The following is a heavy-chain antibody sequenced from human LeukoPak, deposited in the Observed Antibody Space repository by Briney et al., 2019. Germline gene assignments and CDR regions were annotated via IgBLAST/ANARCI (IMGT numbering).Heavy chain of an antibody. J-gene: IGHJ4*02. V-gene: IGHV1-69*01. CDR3: ARADCSSTSCYTPFDY. D-gene: IGHD2-2*02. CDR2: IIPSFGTA. CDR1: GGTFSSYA. Sequence: SVKVSCKASGGTFSSYAISWVRQAPGQGLEWMGGIIPSFGTANYAQKFQGRVTITAYESTSTAYMELSSLRSEDTAVYYCARADCSSTSCYTPFDYWGQGTLVTVSS.